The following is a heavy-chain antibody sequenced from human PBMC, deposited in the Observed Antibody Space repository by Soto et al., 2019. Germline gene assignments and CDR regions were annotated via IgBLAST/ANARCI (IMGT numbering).Heavy chain of an antibody. CDR3: ARDRGSCTHGVCYTDDYHGMDV. CDR1: DYAFSNVG. D-gene: IGHD2-8*01. CDR2: ISAYNGNT. Sequence: ASVKLSCKASDYAFSNVGIGWVRQAPGQGLEWMGWISAYNGNTNYPQKFQGRVTMTTDTSTSTAYMELRSLRSDDTAVYYCARDRGSCTHGVCYTDDYHGMDVWGPGPTVTAS. V-gene: IGHV1-18*01. J-gene: IGHJ6*02.